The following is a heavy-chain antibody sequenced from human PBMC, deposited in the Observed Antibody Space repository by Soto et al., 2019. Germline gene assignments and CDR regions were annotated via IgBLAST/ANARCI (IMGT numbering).Heavy chain of an antibody. D-gene: IGHD4-17*01. J-gene: IGHJ6*02. Sequence: GESLKISCKGSGYSFTSYWIGWVRQMPGKGLEWMGIIYPGDSDTRYSPSFQGQVTISADKSISTAYLQWSSLKASDTAMYYCARQKSTVNPHYYYGKHVSGQAPTVTVSS. CDR3: ARQKSTVNPHYYYGKHV. CDR1: GYSFTSYW. V-gene: IGHV5-51*01. CDR2: IYPGDSDT.